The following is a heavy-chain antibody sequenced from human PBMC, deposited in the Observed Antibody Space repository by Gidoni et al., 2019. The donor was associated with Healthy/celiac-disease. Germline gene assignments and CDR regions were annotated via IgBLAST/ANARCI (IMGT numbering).Heavy chain of an antibody. CDR1: GFTFSSYS. Sequence: EVQLVESGGDLVKPGGSLRLSCAASGFTFSSYSMNWVRQAPGKGLEWVSSISSSSSYIYYADSVKGRFTISRDNAKNSLYLQMNSLRAEDTAVYYCARGGGGYDFWSGYGLDYWGQGTLVTVSS. CDR2: ISSSSSYI. CDR3: ARGGGGYDFWSGYGLDY. J-gene: IGHJ4*02. V-gene: IGHV3-21*01. D-gene: IGHD3-3*01.